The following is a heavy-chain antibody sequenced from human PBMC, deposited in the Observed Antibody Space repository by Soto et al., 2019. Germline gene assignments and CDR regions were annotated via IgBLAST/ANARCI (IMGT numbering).Heavy chain of an antibody. Sequence: PSETLSLTCGVYGGSFRNYYWIWVRQHPGKGLECIGYIYYSGSTYYNPSLKSRVTMSVDTSKNQFSLKLSSVTAADTAVYYCARGGSYYGMDVWGQGTTVTVSS. V-gene: IGHV4-31*11. D-gene: IGHD2-15*01. J-gene: IGHJ6*02. CDR2: IYYSGST. CDR3: ARGGSYYGMDV. CDR1: GGSFRNYY.